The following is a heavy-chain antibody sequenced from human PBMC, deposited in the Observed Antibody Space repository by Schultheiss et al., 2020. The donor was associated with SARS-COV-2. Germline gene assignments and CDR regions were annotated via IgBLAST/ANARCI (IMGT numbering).Heavy chain of an antibody. CDR2: IYYSGST. D-gene: IGHD2-15*01. CDR1: GGSISSGGYY. V-gene: IGHV4-61*08. CDR3: ARDRGILSWYYYGMDV. Sequence: SETLSLTCTVSGGSISSGGYYWSWIRQPPGKGLEWIGYIYYSGSTNYNPSLKSRVTISVDTSKNQFSLKLSSVTAADTAVYYCARDRGILSWYYYGMDVWSQGTTVTVAS. J-gene: IGHJ6*02.